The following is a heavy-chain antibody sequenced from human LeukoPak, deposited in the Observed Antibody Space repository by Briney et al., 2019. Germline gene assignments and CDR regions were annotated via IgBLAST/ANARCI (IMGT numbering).Heavy chain of an antibody. V-gene: IGHV4-34*01. J-gene: IGHJ4*02. CDR3: ARGGDTAMVTALDYGGDFDY. Sequence: PSETLSLTCAVYGGSFSGYYWSWIRQPPGKGLEWIGEINHSGSTNYNPSLKSRVTISVDTSKNQFSLKLSSVTAADTAAYYCARGGDTAMVTALDYGGDFDYWGQGTLVTVSS. D-gene: IGHD5-18*01. CDR1: GGSFSGYY. CDR2: INHSGST.